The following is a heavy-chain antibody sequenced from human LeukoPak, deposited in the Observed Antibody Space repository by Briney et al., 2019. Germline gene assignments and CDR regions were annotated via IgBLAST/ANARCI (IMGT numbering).Heavy chain of an antibody. CDR1: GGSISSYY. V-gene: IGHV4-59*01. CDR3: ARDGGYGGNFDY. CDR2: IYYSGST. D-gene: IGHD4-23*01. Sequence: KPSETLSLTCTVSGGSISSYYWSWIRQPPGKGLEWIGYIYYSGSTNYNPSLKSRVTISVDTSKNQFSLKLSSVTAADTAVYYCARDGGYGGNFDYWGQGTLVTVSS. J-gene: IGHJ4*02.